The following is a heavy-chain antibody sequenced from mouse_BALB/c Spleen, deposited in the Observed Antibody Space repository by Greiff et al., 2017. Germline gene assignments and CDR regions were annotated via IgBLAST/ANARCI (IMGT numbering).Heavy chain of an antibody. J-gene: IGHJ4*01. CDR3: ARGGSYYAMDY. V-gene: IGHV3-6*02. Sequence: EVKLQESGPGLVKPSQSLSLTCSVTGYSITRGYYWNWIRQFPGNKLEWMGYISYDGSNNYNPSLKNRISITRDTSKNQFFLKLNSVTTEDTATYYCARGGSYYAMDYWGQGTSVTVSS. CDR1: GYSITRGYY. CDR2: ISYDGSN.